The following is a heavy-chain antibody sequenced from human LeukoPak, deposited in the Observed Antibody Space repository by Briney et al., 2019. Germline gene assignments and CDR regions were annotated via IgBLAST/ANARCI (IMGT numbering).Heavy chain of an antibody. CDR1: GFTFSSYE. V-gene: IGHV3-48*03. CDR2: ISKSSDRI. Sequence: GGSLRLSCAASGFTFSSYEMAWVRQAPGKGLEWVSYISKSSDRIYHADSVKGRFTISRDNAKNSLYLQMDSLRAEDTAVYYCARDLLNDEGSSYFFDQWGQGTLVTVSS. D-gene: IGHD2-2*01. J-gene: IGHJ4*02. CDR3: ARDLLNDEGSSYFFDQ.